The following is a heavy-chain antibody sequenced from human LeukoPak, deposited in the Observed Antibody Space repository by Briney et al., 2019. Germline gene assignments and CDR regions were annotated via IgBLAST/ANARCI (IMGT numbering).Heavy chain of an antibody. J-gene: IGHJ6*03. CDR2: IYTSGST. CDR1: GGSFTIYY. CDR3: ARETSQKGAHYMDV. V-gene: IGHV4-4*07. Sequence: PSETLSLTCTVSGGSFTIYYWSWIRQPAGKGLEWIGRIYTSGSTNYNPSLKSRVTMSVDTSNNQFSLTLNSVTAADTAVYYCARETSQKGAHYMDVWGKGTTVTISS. D-gene: IGHD3-16*01.